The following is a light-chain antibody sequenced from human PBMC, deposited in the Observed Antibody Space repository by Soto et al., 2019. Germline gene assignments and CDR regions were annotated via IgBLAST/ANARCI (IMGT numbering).Light chain of an antibody. CDR3: CSYASSTTLV. J-gene: IGLJ2*01. V-gene: IGLV2-23*01. CDR1: NSDVGSYKL. Sequence: QSALTQPASVSGSPGQSITISCSGTNSDVGSYKLVSWYQQPPGKAPKLVIYEDVKWPSGVSNRFSGSKSGNTASLTISGLQADDEADYYCCSYASSTTLVFGGGTKLTVL. CDR2: EDV.